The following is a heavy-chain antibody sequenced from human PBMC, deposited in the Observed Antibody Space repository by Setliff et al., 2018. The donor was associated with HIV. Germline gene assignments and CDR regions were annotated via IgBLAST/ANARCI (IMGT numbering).Heavy chain of an antibody. CDR1: GGSISSGDYY. CDR3: ARLNDYKLIDY. V-gene: IGHV4-30-4*08. CDR2: IYYSGSA. J-gene: IGHJ4*02. D-gene: IGHD3-10*01. Sequence: SETLSLTCTVSGGSISSGDYYWSWIRQPPGKGLEWIGRIYYSGSAYYNPSLKSRVTISVDSSKNQFSLKLSSVTAADTAIYYCARLNDYKLIDYWGQGTLVTVSS.